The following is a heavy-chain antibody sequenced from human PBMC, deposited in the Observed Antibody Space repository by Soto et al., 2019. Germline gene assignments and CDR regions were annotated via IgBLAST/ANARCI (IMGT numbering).Heavy chain of an antibody. Sequence: GGSLRLSCAASGFTFDDYTMHWVRQPPGKGLEWVSFISWNGGSTDYADSVKGRFTISRDNSKNSLFLQMNSLETEDTALYYCEKAKGEAYSFDYWGQGTLVTVSS. V-gene: IGHV3-43*01. D-gene: IGHD2-15*01. CDR1: GFTFDDYT. CDR2: ISWNGGST. J-gene: IGHJ4*02. CDR3: EKAKGEAYSFDY.